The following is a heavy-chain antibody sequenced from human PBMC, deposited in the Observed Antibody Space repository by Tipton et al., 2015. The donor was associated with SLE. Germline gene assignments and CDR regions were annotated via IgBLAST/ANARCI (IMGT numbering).Heavy chain of an antibody. D-gene: IGHD5-18*01. CDR1: GYTFTGYY. J-gene: IGHJ4*02. Sequence: QSGAEVKKPGASVKVSCKASGYTFTGYYMHWVRQAPGQGLEWMGWISTYNGNTNYAQKLQGRVTITSDTSTSTAYMELRSLRSDDTAIYYCARVRVDTAMGVFDFWGQGTLVTVSS. CDR2: ISTYNGNT. V-gene: IGHV1-18*04. CDR3: ARVRVDTAMGVFDF.